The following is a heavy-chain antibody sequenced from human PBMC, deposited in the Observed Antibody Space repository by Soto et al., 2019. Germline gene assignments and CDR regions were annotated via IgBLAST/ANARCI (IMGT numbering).Heavy chain of an antibody. CDR2: ISYTGRT. J-gene: IGHJ6*02. Sequence: SETLSLTCIVSGDSVTSGSYYWTWLRQPPGKGLEWIGYISYTGRTKYNPSLQSRVTISVDTSKNDFSLNLSSVTAADTAIYFCAREWGLLPYYVMNVWGHGTAVTVSS. CDR1: GDSVTSGSYY. D-gene: IGHD7-27*01. CDR3: AREWGLLPYYVMNV. V-gene: IGHV4-61*03.